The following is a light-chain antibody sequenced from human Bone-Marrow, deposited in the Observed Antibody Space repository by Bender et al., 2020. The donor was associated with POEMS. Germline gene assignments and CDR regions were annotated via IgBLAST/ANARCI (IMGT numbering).Light chain of an antibody. Sequence: QPVVTQSSSASASLGSSVKLTCTLSSGHSTYIIAWHQQQPGKGPRYLMTVNSDGSHNKGDGIYDRFSGSSSGAERYLTISSLQSEDEGDYYCQTWGTSVVFGGGTKLTVL. CDR3: QTWGTSVV. CDR1: SGHSTYI. CDR2: VNSDGSH. V-gene: IGLV4-69*01. J-gene: IGLJ2*01.